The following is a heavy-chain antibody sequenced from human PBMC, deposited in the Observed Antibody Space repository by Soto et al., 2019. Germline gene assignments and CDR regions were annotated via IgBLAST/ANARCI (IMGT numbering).Heavy chain of an antibody. CDR3: ARGGVDYYGSSGYGGYAFDI. Sequence: TFSLTWTVSALPPRPGAYFLFRLLLHTEKGLEWIASIYYSGITYYGPSLKSRVTISVDRSKNQFSLKLSSVTAADTAVYYCARGGVDYYGSSGYGGYAFDIWGQGTMVT. V-gene: IGHV4-39*07. CDR2: IYYSGIT. J-gene: IGHJ3*02. CDR1: ALPPRPGAYF. D-gene: IGHD3-22*01.